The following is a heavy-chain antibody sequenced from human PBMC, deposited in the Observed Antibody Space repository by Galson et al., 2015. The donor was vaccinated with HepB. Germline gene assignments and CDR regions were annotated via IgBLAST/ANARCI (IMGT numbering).Heavy chain of an antibody. J-gene: IGHJ4*02. CDR3: ARDTFLRGSGTEGLFDY. CDR1: GFTFSSYS. CDR2: ISSSSSTI. V-gene: IGHV3-48*04. Sequence: SLRLSCAASGFTFSSYSMNWVRQAPGKGLEWVSYISSSSSTIYYADSVKGRFTISRDNAKNSLYLQMNSLRAEDTAVYYCARDTFLRGSGTEGLFDYWGQGTLVTVSS. D-gene: IGHD3-10*01.